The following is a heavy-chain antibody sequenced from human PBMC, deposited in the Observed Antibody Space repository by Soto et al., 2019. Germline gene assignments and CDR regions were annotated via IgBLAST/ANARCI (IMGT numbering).Heavy chain of an antibody. Sequence: SETLSLTCTVSGGSVSSGNYYWSWIRQPPGKGLERIGSIYYSGSTYYNPSLKSRVTISVDTSKNQFSLKLSSVTAADTAVYYCASHLLLWFGELLSLDYWGQGTLVTVSS. V-gene: IGHV4-39*01. CDR3: ASHLLLWFGELLSLDY. J-gene: IGHJ4*02. CDR2: IYYSGST. CDR1: GGSVSSGNYY. D-gene: IGHD3-10*01.